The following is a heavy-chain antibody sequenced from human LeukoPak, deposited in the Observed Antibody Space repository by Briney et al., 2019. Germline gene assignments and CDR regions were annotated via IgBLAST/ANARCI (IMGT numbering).Heavy chain of an antibody. V-gene: IGHV1-2*02. CDR1: GYTFTGYY. Sequence: GASVKVSCKSSGYTFTGYYMHWVRQAPGQGLEWMGWINPSTGGTSYAQKFQGRVTMTRDTSISTAYMELSRLRSDDTAMYYCARDWFRHYSGNYGGVGEDYWGQGTLVTVSS. J-gene: IGHJ4*02. CDR2: INPSTGGT. CDR3: ARDWFRHYSGNYGGVGEDY. D-gene: IGHD1-26*01.